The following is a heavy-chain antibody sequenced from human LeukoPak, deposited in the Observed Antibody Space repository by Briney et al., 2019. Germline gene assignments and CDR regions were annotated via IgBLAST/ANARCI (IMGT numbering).Heavy chain of an antibody. J-gene: IGHJ6*02. D-gene: IGHD5-24*01. CDR1: GGSISSYY. CDR2: IYYSGST. V-gene: IGHV4-59*01. CDR3: ARGPGRRDGYNRGYYGMDV. Sequence: SETLSLICTVSGGSISSYYWSRIRQPPGKGLEWIGYIYYSGSTNYNPSLKSRVTISVDTSKNQFSLKLSSVTAADTAVYYCARGPGRRDGYNRGYYGMDVWGQGTTVTVSS.